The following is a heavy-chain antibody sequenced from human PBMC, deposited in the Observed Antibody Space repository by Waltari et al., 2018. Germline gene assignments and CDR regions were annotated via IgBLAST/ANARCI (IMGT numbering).Heavy chain of an antibody. CDR2: MNPNSGNT. V-gene: IGHV1-8*01. J-gene: IGHJ5*02. CDR3: ARLLDIVVVPAARRWFDP. D-gene: IGHD2-2*01. Sequence: QVQLVQSGAEVKKPGASVKVSCKASGYTLTSYDIHWVRQAPETGLEWMGWMNPNSGNTGYAQKFQGRVTMTRNTSISTAYMELSSLRSEDTAVYYCARLLDIVVVPAARRWFDPWGQGTLVTVSS. CDR1: GYTLTSYD.